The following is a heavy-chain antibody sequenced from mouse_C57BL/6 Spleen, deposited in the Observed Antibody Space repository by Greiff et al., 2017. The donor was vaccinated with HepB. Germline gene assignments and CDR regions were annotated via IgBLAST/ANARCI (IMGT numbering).Heavy chain of an antibody. V-gene: IGHV1-52*01. Sequence: QVQLQQPGAELVRPGSSVKLSCKASGYTFTSYWMHWVKQRPIQGLKWIGNIDPSDSETHYNQKFKDKATLTVDKSSSTAYMQLSSLTSEDSAVYYCARLRDYGNYGGFAYWGQGTLVTVSA. D-gene: IGHD2-1*01. CDR2: IDPSDSET. CDR3: ARLRDYGNYGGFAY. J-gene: IGHJ3*01. CDR1: GYTFTSYW.